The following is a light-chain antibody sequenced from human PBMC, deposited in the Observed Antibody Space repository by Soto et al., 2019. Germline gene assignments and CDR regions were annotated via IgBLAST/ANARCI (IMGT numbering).Light chain of an antibody. J-gene: IGLJ2*01. CDR2: RNN. CDR1: SSNIGSNY. V-gene: IGLV1-47*01. Sequence: QSVLTQPPSASGTLGQRVTISCSGSSSNIGSNYVYWYQQLPGTAPKLLIYRNNQRPSGVPDRFSGSKSGTSASLAISGLRSEDEADYYCAAWDDSLYVVFGGGTKLTVL. CDR3: AAWDDSLYVV.